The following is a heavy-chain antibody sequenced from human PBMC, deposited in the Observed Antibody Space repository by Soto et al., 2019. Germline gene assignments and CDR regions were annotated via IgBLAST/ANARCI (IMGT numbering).Heavy chain of an antibody. CDR1: GFTFSRYW. Sequence: EVQLVESGGGLVQPGGSLRLSCAASGFTFSRYWMHWVRQAPGKGLVWVSRLNSDGSSTPYADAVKGRFTISRDNAKTTLYLQNNSKRAEDTAVYYGASVETGRSTSCSSVFDYWGQGTLVTVSS. V-gene: IGHV3-74*03. D-gene: IGHD2-2*01. CDR2: LNSDGSST. CDR3: ASVETGRSTSCSSVFDY. J-gene: IGHJ4*02.